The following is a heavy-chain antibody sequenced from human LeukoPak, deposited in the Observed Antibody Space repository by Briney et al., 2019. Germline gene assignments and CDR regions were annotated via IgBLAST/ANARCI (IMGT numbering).Heavy chain of an antibody. V-gene: IGHV4-61*02. J-gene: IGHJ3*02. D-gene: IGHD6-13*01. Sequence: SETLSLTCTVSGGSISSGSYYWSWIRQPAGKGLEWIGRIYTSGSTNYNPSLKSRVTISVDTSKNQFSLKLSSVTAADTAVYYCARDVLAAAGTGAFDIWGQGTMVTVSS. CDR1: GGSISSGSYY. CDR2: IYTSGST. CDR3: ARDVLAAAGTGAFDI.